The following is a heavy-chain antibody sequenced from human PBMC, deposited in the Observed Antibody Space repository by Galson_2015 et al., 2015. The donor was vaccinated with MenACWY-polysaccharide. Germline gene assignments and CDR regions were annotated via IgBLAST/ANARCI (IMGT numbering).Heavy chain of an antibody. Sequence: SLRLSCAASGFTLSNYWMHWVRQAPGKGLVWVSRISSDGSRKTYVDSVKGRFTVSRDNAKNSVYLQMNSLRAEDTAVYYCARTRIVGAHWFDCWGQGTLVTVSS. J-gene: IGHJ4*02. CDR3: ARTRIVGAHWFDC. CDR1: GFTLSNYW. V-gene: IGHV3-74*01. CDR2: ISSDGSRK. D-gene: IGHD1-26*01.